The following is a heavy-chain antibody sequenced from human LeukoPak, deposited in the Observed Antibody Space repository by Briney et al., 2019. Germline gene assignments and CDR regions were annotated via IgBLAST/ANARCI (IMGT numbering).Heavy chain of an antibody. D-gene: IGHD2-2*01. CDR3: ARDRTPIVVVPTAPGY. CDR1: GFTFSSYW. V-gene: IGHV3-7*01. J-gene: IGHJ4*02. Sequence: GGSLGLSCAASGFTFSSYWMSWVRQAPGKGLEWVANIKRDGSEKYYVDSVKGRFTISRDNAKNSLYLQMNSLRAEDTAVYYCARDRTPIVVVPTAPGYWGQGTLVTVSS. CDR2: IKRDGSEK.